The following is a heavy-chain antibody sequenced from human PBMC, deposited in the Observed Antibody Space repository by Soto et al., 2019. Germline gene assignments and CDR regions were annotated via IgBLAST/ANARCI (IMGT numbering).Heavy chain of an antibody. CDR3: ARRISDIVVLEAATLPPWYFDL. CDR1: GFTVTSKS. Sequence: EVQLVESGGGLIQPGGSLRLSCAASGFTVTSKSMSWVRQAPGKGLEWVSVLYNGGSPYYADSVKGRFTIARDNSTTTFHLKMNSLRAEDTAMYFCARRISDIVVLEAATLPPWYFDLWGRGTLVTVSP. CDR2: LYNGGSP. D-gene: IGHD2-15*01. V-gene: IGHV3-53*01. J-gene: IGHJ2*01.